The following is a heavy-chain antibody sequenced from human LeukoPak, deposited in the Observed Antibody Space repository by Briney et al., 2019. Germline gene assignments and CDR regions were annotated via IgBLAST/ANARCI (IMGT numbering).Heavy chain of an antibody. CDR3: ARDSGSYQASRAFDI. V-gene: IGHV4-34*01. CDR1: SGSFNGYY. J-gene: IGHJ3*02. CDR2: INHSGRH. Sequence: PSETLSLTCALYSGSFNGYYWRWIRHPPGKGLEWIGEINHSGRHNYHPSLKSRVTISVDTSKNQYSLKLTAVTAADPAVYYCARDSGSYQASRAFDIWGQGTMVTVSS. D-gene: IGHD1-26*01.